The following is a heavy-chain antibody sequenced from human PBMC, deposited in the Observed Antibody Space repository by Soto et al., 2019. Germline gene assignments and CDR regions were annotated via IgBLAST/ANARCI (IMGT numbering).Heavy chain of an antibody. CDR1: GGSISSGDYY. CDR3: ARDAFGMATIGY. CDR2: IYYSGST. D-gene: IGHD5-12*01. Sequence: LSLTCTVSGGSISSGDYYWSWIRQPPGKGLEWIGYIYYSGSTYYNPSLKSRVTISVDTSKNQFSLKLSSVTAADTAVYYCARDAFGMATIGYWGQGTLVTVSS. J-gene: IGHJ4*02. V-gene: IGHV4-30-4*01.